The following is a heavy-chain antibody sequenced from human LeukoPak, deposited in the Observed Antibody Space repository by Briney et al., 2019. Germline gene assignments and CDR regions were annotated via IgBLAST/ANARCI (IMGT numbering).Heavy chain of an antibody. CDR3: ARGVGYCSGGSCYDN. V-gene: IGHV4-34*01. Sequence: SETLSLTCAVYGGSFSGYYWSWIRQPPGKGLEWIGEINHSGSTNYNPSLKSRVTISVDTSKNQFSLKLSSVTAADTAVYYCARGVGYCSGGSCYDNWGQGTLVTVSS. J-gene: IGHJ4*02. D-gene: IGHD2-15*01. CDR2: INHSGST. CDR1: GGSFSGYY.